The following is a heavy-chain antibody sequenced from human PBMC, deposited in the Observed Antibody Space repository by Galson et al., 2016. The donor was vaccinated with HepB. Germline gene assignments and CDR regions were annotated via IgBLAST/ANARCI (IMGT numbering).Heavy chain of an antibody. J-gene: IGHJ4*02. CDR2: ISHGGSV. CDR3: ARYGSWTGFDY. CDR1: LDTISITGYF. V-gene: IGHV4-31*03. Sequence: TLSLTCTVSLDTISITGYFWSWIRQLPGGGLEWIGYISHGGSVYLNPSLKSRTVISVDTSKNQFSLGVRSVTAADTAVYFCARYGSWTGFDYWGRGTLVTVSS. D-gene: IGHD6-13*01.